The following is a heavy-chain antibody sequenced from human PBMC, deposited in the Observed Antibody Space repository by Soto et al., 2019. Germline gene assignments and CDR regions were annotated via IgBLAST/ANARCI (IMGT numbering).Heavy chain of an antibody. D-gene: IGHD2-2*02. CDR1: GYTFTKYG. J-gene: IGHJ6*02. CDR3: SRSRYCTSPSCYNHYYYGMDI. V-gene: IGHV1-18*04. Sequence: QEQLVQSGGEVKKPGASVRVSCKASGYTFTKYGITWVRQAPGHGLEWMGWIGVYNGKTNYARKLQGRVIMTADTSASTAYMELRSLRSDDTAVYYCSRSRYCTSPSCYNHYYYGMDIWGQGTTVSVS. CDR2: IGVYNGKT.